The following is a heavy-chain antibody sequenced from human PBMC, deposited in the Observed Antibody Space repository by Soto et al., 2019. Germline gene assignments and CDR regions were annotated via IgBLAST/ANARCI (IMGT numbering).Heavy chain of an antibody. Sequence: QVQLQQWSTGLFKPSETLSLTCAVYGGSFSGYYWSWIRQPPGKGLEWIGEINHSGSTNYNPSLKSRVTISVDTSKNQFSMKPSAVTAADTAVYYCARGASVTSYFDCWGQGTLVTVSS. J-gene: IGHJ4*02. CDR3: ARGASVTSYFDC. D-gene: IGHD2-21*02. V-gene: IGHV4-34*01. CDR1: GGSFSGYY. CDR2: INHSGST.